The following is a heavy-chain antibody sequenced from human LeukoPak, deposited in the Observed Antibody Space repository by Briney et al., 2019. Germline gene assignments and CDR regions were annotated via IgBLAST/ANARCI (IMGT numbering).Heavy chain of an antibody. V-gene: IGHV3-21*01. Sequence: EGSLRLSCAASGFTFSSYSMNWVRQAPGKGLEWVSSISSSSSYIYYADSVKGRFTISRDNAKNSLYLQMNSLRAEDTAVYYCAKYGDSSDYWGQGTLVTVSS. CDR2: ISSSSSYI. J-gene: IGHJ4*02. D-gene: IGHD4-17*01. CDR3: AKYGDSSDY. CDR1: GFTFSSYS.